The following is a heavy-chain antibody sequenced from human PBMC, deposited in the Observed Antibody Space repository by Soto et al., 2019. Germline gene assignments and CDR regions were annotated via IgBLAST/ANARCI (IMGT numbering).Heavy chain of an antibody. V-gene: IGHV1-69*01. Sequence: QVQLVQSGAEVKKPGSSVKVSCKASGGTFSSYAISWVRQAPGQGLEWMGGIIPIFGTANYAQKFQGRVTITADESTSTAYMELSSLRSEDTAVYYCAAANYDILTGYYTYSFDYWGQGTLVTVSS. CDR1: GGTFSSYA. CDR3: AAANYDILTGYYTYSFDY. J-gene: IGHJ4*02. CDR2: IIPIFGTA. D-gene: IGHD3-9*01.